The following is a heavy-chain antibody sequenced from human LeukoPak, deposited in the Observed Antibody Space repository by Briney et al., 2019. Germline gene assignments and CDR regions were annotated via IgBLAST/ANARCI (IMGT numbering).Heavy chain of an antibody. CDR2: ISSSSSDI. D-gene: IGHD3-22*01. V-gene: IGHV3-21*01. CDR3: ARDFYYYDSSRYAFDI. Sequence: GGSLRLSCAASGFTFSTYTMNWVRQATGKGLEGVASISSSSSDIYYADSVKGRFTVSRDNAKNSLYLQMNSLRAEDTAVYYCARDFYYYDSSRYAFDIWGQGTMVTVSS. CDR1: GFTFSTYT. J-gene: IGHJ3*02.